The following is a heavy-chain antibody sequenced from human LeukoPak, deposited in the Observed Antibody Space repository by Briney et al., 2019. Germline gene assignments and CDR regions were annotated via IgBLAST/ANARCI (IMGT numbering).Heavy chain of an antibody. CDR3: ARDLIVEGTAILGY. CDR1: GFTFSSYS. J-gene: IGHJ4*02. V-gene: IGHV3-21*01. D-gene: IGHD1-26*01. Sequence: PGGSLRLSCAASGFTFSSYSMKWVRQARGRGREGVSSISSSSTNLYHADSVKGRFAISRDHAKNSLYLQMNSLRAEDTAVYYCARDLIVEGTAILGYWGQGTLVTVSS. CDR2: ISSSSTNL.